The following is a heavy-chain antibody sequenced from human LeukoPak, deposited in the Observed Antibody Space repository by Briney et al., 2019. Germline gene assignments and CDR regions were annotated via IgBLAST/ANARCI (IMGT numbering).Heavy chain of an antibody. CDR3: ARLTGLVIIC. V-gene: IGHV4-38-2*02. Sequence: KPSETLSLTCTVSGYSISSGYYWGWIRQPPGKELEWIGSIYYSGSTYYNPSLKSRVTISVDTSKNQFSLNLSSVTATDTAVYYCARLTGLVIICWGQGTLVTVSS. J-gene: IGHJ4*02. D-gene: IGHD3/OR15-3a*01. CDR2: IYYSGST. CDR1: GYSISSGYY.